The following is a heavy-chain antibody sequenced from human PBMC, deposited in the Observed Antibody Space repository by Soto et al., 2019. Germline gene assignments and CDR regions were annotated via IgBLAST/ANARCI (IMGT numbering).Heavy chain of an antibody. CDR1: GGSISYYY. V-gene: IGHV4-59*01. CDR3: ARGGTKNDF. J-gene: IGHJ4*02. Sequence: QVQLQESGPGLVKPSETLSLTRTVSGGSISYYYWSWIRQPPGKGLEWVGYIYYTGTTNYNPSLKSRVTISVDTSKNQFSLKLSSVTAADTAVYYCARGGTKNDFWGQGTLVTVSS. CDR2: IYYTGTT.